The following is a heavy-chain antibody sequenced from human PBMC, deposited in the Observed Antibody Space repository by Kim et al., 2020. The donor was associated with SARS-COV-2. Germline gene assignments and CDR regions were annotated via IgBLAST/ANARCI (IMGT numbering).Heavy chain of an antibody. D-gene: IGHD1-26*01. CDR1: GFTFSSYG. CDR3: AKARIVGDLYGMDV. CDR2: ISYDGSNK. V-gene: IGHV3-30*18. J-gene: IGHJ6*02. Sequence: GGSLRLSCAASGFTFSSYGMHWVRQAPGKGLEWVAVISYDGSNKYYADSVKGRFTISRDNSKNTLYLQMNSLRAEDTTVYYCAKARIVGDLYGMDVWGQGTTVTVSS.